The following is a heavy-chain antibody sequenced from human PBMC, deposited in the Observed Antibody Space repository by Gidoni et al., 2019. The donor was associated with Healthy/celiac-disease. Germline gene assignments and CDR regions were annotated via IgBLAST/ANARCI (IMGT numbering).Heavy chain of an antibody. J-gene: IGHJ4*02. CDR1: GFTFSSYG. CDR3: ARDWDSSGRADGY. CDR2: IWYDGSNK. V-gene: IGHV3-33*01. Sequence: QVQLVESGGGVVQPGRSLRLSCAASGFTFSSYGMHWVRQAPGKGLEWVAVIWYDGSNKYYADSVKGRFTISRDNSKNTLYLQMNSLRAEDTAVYYCARDWDSSGRADGYWGQGTLVTVSS. D-gene: IGHD6-19*01.